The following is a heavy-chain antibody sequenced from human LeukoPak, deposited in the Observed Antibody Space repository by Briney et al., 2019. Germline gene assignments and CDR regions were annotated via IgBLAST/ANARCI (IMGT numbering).Heavy chain of an antibody. J-gene: IGHJ4*02. CDR3: ARDSLESPQIDY. CDR1: GFTFSSYS. CDR2: ISSSSSYI. D-gene: IGHD5-24*01. V-gene: IGHV3-21*01. Sequence: GGSLRLSCAASGFTFSSYSMNWVRQAPGKGLEWVSSISSSSSYIYYADSVKGRFTISRDNAKNSLYLQMNNLRAEDTAVYYCARDSLESPQIDYWGQGTLVTVSS.